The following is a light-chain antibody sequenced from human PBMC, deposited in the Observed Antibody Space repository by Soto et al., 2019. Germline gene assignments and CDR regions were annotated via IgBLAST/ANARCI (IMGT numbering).Light chain of an antibody. V-gene: IGLV2-18*02. J-gene: IGLJ2*01. Sequence: QSALTQPPSVSGSPGQSVTISCTGTSSDVGSYNRVSWYQQPPGTAPKFIIYEVSNRPSGVPDRFSGSKSGSTASLTISGLQAEDEADYYCSSYTGSSTLVFGGGTKLTVL. CDR3: SSYTGSSTLV. CDR2: EVS. CDR1: SSDVGSYNR.